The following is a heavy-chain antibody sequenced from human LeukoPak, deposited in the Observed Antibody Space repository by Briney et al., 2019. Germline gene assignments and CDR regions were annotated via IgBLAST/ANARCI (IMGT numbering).Heavy chain of an antibody. CDR2: LYYTGGT. CDR1: GDSISSNSYY. J-gene: IGHJ6*02. D-gene: IGHD3-10*01. V-gene: IGHV4-39*07. Sequence: NTSETLSLTCTVSGDSISSNSYYWAWIRQPPGKGLEWIGNLYYTGGTYYNPSLKSRVTISVDTSKNQFSLKVTSVTAADTAVYYCARVVGGMDVWGQGTTVTVSS. CDR3: ARVVGGMDV.